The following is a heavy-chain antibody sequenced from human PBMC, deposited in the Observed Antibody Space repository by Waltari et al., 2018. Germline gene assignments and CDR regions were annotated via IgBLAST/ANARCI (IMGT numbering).Heavy chain of an antibody. V-gene: IGHV3-48*01. D-gene: IGHD4-4*01. CDR1: GFTFSSYS. CDR3: ARDSGGLHFDY. J-gene: IGHJ4*02. CDR2: ISSSSSTI. Sequence: EVQLVESGGGLVQPGGSLRLSCAASGFTFSSYSMNWVRQAPGKGLEWVSYISSSSSTIYYADSVKGRFTISRDNAKNSLYLQMNSLRAEDTAVYYCARDSGGLHFDYWGQGTLVTVSS.